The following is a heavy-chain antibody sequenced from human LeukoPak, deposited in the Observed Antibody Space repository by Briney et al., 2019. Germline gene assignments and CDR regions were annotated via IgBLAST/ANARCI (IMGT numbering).Heavy chain of an antibody. CDR3: ATAPPTYCSGGSCYYYYYMDV. CDR2: FDPEDGET. V-gene: IGHV1-24*01. J-gene: IGHJ6*03. D-gene: IGHD2-15*01. Sequence: ASVKVSCKASGYTFTSYDINWVRQATGQGLEWMGGFDPEDGETIYAQKFQGRVTMTEDTSTDTAYMELSSLRSEDTAVYYCATAPPTYCSGGSCYYYYYMDVWGKGTTVTVSS. CDR1: GYTFTSYD.